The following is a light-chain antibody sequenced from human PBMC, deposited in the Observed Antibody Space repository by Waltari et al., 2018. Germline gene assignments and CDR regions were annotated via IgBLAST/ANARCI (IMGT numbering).Light chain of an antibody. CDR1: SSDVGGYNY. Sequence: QSALTQPASVSGSPGQSITISCTGTSSDVGGYNYVSWYQQHPGNTPTLMIYDVSNRPSGVSTRFSGSKSGNTASLAISGLQAEDEADYYCSSYTSSSTNVFGTGTKVTVL. CDR2: DVS. CDR3: SSYTSSSTNV. J-gene: IGLJ1*01. V-gene: IGLV2-14*01.